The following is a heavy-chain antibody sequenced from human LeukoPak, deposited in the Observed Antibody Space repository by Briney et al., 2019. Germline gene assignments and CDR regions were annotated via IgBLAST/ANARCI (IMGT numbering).Heavy chain of an antibody. Sequence: PGGSLRLSCAASGFTFSSYRMNWVRQAPGKGLEWVSSISSSSSDIYYADSVKGRFTISRDKAKNSLYMQMNSLRAEDTAVYYCARGSWYTSSSRYMDVWGKGTTVTVSS. CDR1: GFTFSSYR. CDR2: ISSSSSDI. D-gene: IGHD6-6*01. CDR3: ARGSWYTSSSRYMDV. J-gene: IGHJ6*03. V-gene: IGHV3-21*01.